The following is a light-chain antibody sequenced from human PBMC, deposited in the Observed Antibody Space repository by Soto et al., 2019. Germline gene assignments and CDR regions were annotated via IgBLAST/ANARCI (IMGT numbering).Light chain of an antibody. V-gene: IGLV1-40*01. CDR1: SSNLGAGYD. CDR3: QSYDSSLIVSKV. J-gene: IGLJ1*01. CDR2: ANS. Sequence: QSVRTRPPSVWGARGQRGTICCSGSSSNLGAGYDVQWYQQFPGTAPKLLIYANSARPSGVPDRFSGSKSGTSASLAITGLQAEDEADYYCQSYDSSLIVSKVFGTGTKVTVL.